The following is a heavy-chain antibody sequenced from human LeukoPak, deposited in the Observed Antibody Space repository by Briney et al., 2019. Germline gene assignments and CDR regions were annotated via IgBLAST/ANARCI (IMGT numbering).Heavy chain of an antibody. Sequence: GGSLRLSCVSSGFTFAKVWMNWARQAPGKGLEWVASINHNGNVNYYVDSVKGRFTISRDNAKNSLYLQMSNLRAEDTAVYFCARGGGLDVWGQGATVTVSS. CDR2: INHNGNVN. V-gene: IGHV3-7*03. D-gene: IGHD3-16*01. CDR1: GFTFAKVW. CDR3: ARGGGLDV. J-gene: IGHJ6*02.